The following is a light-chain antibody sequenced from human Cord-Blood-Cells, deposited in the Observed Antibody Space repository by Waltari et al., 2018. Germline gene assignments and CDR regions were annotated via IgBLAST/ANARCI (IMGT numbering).Light chain of an antibody. CDR3: QQYNNWSWT. J-gene: IGKJ1*01. V-gene: IGKV3-15*01. CDR1: QSVSSN. Sequence: EIVMTQSPATLSVSPGERDTLSCRASQSVSSNLAWYQQKPGQAPRLLIYGASTRATGIPARFSGSGSGTEFTLTISSLQSEDFAVYYCQQYNNWSWTFGQGTKVEIK. CDR2: GAS.